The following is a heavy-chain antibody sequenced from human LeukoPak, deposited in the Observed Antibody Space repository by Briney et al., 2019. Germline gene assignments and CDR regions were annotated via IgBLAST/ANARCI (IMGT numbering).Heavy chain of an antibody. D-gene: IGHD3-22*01. J-gene: IGHJ4*02. V-gene: IGHV5-51*01. CDR3: ARSLNYYDSSGYPDY. CDR1: GYRFTSYW. CDR2: IYPGDSDT. Sequence: GESLKISCKGSGYRFTSYWIGWVRQMPGKGLEWMGIIYPGDSDTRYSPSFQGQVTISADKSISTAYLQWSSLKASDTAMYYCARSLNYYDSSGYPDYWGQGTLVTVSS.